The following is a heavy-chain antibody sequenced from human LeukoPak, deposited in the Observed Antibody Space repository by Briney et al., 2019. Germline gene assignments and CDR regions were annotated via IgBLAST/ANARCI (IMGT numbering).Heavy chain of an antibody. Sequence: RASVKVSCKASGYTFTSYDINWVRQATGQGLEWMGWMNPNSTNTGYAQKFQGRVTMTRNTSISTAYMELSRLRSEGTAVYYCARGLYDILTGYDPAGDYWGQGTLVTVSS. CDR2: MNPNSTNT. J-gene: IGHJ4*02. V-gene: IGHV1-8*01. CDR3: ARGLYDILTGYDPAGDY. D-gene: IGHD3-9*01. CDR1: GYTFTSYD.